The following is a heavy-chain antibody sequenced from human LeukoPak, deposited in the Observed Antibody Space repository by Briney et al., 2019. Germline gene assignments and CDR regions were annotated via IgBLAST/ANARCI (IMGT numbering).Heavy chain of an antibody. Sequence: GGSLRLSCAASGFTFNNAWMTWVRQAPGKGLEWVGRIKSKSDGGTTDYAVPVKGRFTISREDSKNTLYLQMDSLTVEDTAVYYCATGRRREGIDYYYGMDVWGRGTTVTVSS. D-gene: IGHD1-26*01. J-gene: IGHJ6*04. CDR1: GFTFNNAW. V-gene: IGHV3-15*01. CDR3: ATGRRREGIDYYYGMDV. CDR2: IKSKSDGGTT.